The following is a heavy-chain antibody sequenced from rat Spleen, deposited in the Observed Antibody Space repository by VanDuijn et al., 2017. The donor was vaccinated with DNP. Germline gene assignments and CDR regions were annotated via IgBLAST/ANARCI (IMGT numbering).Heavy chain of an antibody. V-gene: IGHV5-7*01. Sequence: EVQLVESGGGLVQPGRSLKLSCAASGFTFSDYYMAWVRQAPTKGLEWVATLSYDGSSTYYRDSVKGRFTMSRDNAKSTLYLQVNSLRSEDTATYFCTSNPHIRTAAPFDYWGQGVMVTVSS. CDR2: LSYDGSST. CDR1: GFTFSDYY. J-gene: IGHJ2*01. CDR3: TSNPHIRTAAPFDY. D-gene: IGHD3-8*01.